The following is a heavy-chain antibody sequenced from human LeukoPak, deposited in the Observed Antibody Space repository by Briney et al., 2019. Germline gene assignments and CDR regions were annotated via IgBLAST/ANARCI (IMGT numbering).Heavy chain of an antibody. J-gene: IGHJ6*03. V-gene: IGHV1-69*05. CDR3: ARGGLIGHAPFWSGYSQSLAAHYYYYMDV. D-gene: IGHD3-3*01. CDR1: GGTFSSYA. Sequence: PRASVKVSCKASGGTFSSYAISWVRQAPGQGLEWMGGIIPIFGTANYAQKFQGRVTITTDESTSTAYMELSSLRSEDTAVYYCARGGLIGHAPFWSGYSQSLAAHYYYYMDVWGKGTTVTVSS. CDR2: IIPIFGTA.